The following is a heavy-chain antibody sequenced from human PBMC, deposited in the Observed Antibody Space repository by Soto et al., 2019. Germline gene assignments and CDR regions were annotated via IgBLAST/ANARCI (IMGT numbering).Heavy chain of an antibody. CDR2: INPYNANT. V-gene: IGHV1-18*04. J-gene: IGHJ3*02. CDR1: GYTFTNHG. CDR3: YGSHFDI. D-gene: IGHD4-17*01. Sequence: GASVKVSCKTSGYTFTNHGINWVRQAPGQGLEWMGWINPYNANTNYAQKLQGRVTMTTDTSTTTAYMDPVDTATYYCAHHLDYGSHFDIWGQGTMVTVSS.